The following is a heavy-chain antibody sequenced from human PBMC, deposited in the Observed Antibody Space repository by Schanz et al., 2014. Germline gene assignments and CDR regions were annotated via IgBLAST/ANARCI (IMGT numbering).Heavy chain of an antibody. CDR1: GFTFSTYG. D-gene: IGHD3-10*01. Sequence: QVQLVESGGGVVQPGGSLRLSCAASGFTFSTYGMHWVRQAPGKGLEWVAFIQEDGTYHNHADSINGRFTGSRDNSKTTIFLQMHSLRDDNTAVYYSAKSGPDGWGNYEFDSWGQGTLVTVSS. CDR3: AKSGPDGWGNYEFDS. J-gene: IGHJ4*02. V-gene: IGHV3-30*02. CDR2: IQEDGTYH.